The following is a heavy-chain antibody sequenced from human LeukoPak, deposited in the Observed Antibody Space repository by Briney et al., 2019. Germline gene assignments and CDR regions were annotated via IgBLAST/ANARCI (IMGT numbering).Heavy chain of an antibody. V-gene: IGHV4-31*03. Sequence: SETLSLTCTFSGGSISSGGYYWSWIRQHPGKGLEWIGYIYYSGSTYSNPSLKRRVTISLDTSKNQFYLKLSAVTAAATSVYSXXXXXXXXXXXLDYXXXGTLVTX. CDR3: XXXXXXXXXXLDY. CDR1: GGSISSGGYY. J-gene: IGHJ4*02. CDR2: IYYSGST.